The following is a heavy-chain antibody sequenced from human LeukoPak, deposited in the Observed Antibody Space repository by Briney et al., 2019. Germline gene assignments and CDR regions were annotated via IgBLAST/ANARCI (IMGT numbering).Heavy chain of an antibody. D-gene: IGHD3-10*01. CDR2: INPSGGST. V-gene: IGHV1-46*01. Sequence: ASVKVSCKASGYTFTGYYMHWVRQAPGQGLEWMGIINPSGGSTSYAQKFQGRVTMTRDTSTSTVYMELSSLRSEDTAVYYCARDRGPSGIAVRTNWFDPWGQGTLVTVSS. CDR1: GYTFTGYY. J-gene: IGHJ5*02. CDR3: ARDRGPSGIAVRTNWFDP.